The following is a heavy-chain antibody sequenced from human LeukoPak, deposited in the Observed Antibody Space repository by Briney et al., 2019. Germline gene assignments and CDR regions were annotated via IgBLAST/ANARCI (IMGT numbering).Heavy chain of an antibody. Sequence: GGGLRLSCAASGFTFSSYALTWVRQAPGKGLEWVSALRGGSDVTYNADSVKGRFTIFRDSSKNTLYLQMNSLRAEDTAVYYCAKEGYQSWYFDLWGRGTLVTASA. V-gene: IGHV3-23*01. D-gene: IGHD5-18*01. J-gene: IGHJ2*01. CDR3: AKEGYQSWYFDL. CDR2: LRGGSDVT. CDR1: GFTFSSYA.